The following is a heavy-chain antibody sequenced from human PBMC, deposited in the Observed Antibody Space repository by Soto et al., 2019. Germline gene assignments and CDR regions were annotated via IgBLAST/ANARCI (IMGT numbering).Heavy chain of an antibody. Sequence: SETLSLTCTVSGGSISSGDYYWSWIRQPPGKGLEWIGCIFYSGSTYYNPSLKSRVTLSVDTSKNQFSLKLSSVTAADTAVYYCARERGYYYDSSGSFDYWGQGTLVTVSS. J-gene: IGHJ4*02. V-gene: IGHV4-30-4*01. CDR2: IFYSGST. D-gene: IGHD3-22*01. CDR1: GGSISSGDYY. CDR3: ARERGYYYDSSGSFDY.